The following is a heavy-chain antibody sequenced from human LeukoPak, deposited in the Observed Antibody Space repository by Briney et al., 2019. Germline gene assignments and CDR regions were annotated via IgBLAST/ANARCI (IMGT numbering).Heavy chain of an antibody. D-gene: IGHD4-17*01. CDR1: GGSISSGGYS. J-gene: IGHJ4*02. CDR3: ARLTTVTTLDY. Sequence: SQTLSLTCTVSGGSISSGGYSWSWIRQHPGKGLEWIGYIYYSGSTYYNPSLKSRVTISVDTSKNQFSLKLSSVTAADTAVYYCARLTTVTTLDYWGQGTLVTVSS. V-gene: IGHV4-31*03. CDR2: IYYSGST.